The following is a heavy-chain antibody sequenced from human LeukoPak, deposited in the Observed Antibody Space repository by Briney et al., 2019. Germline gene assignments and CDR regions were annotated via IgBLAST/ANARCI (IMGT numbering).Heavy chain of an antibody. D-gene: IGHD3-3*01. V-gene: IGHV3-23*01. CDR3: AKVGRADDYYFDY. CDR2: IGNSAGST. Sequence: GGSLRLSCAASGFTFSTSAMTWVRHCPGKGLEWVSGIGNSAGSTYYADSVKGRFTISRDNSKNTLYLQMNSLRDEDTAVYYCAKVGRADDYYFDYWGQGTLVTVSS. J-gene: IGHJ4*02. CDR1: GFTFSTSA.